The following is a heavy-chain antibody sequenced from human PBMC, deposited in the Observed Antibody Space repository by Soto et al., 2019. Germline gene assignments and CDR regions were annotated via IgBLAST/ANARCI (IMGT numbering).Heavy chain of an antibody. CDR1: GYTFTSYG. CDR2: ITANNVNT. CDR3: AIELGGYYFDLNDF. V-gene: IGHV1-18*01. Sequence: ASVKVSCKTSGYTFTSYGISWVRQAPGQGLEWMGWITANNVNTNYAQKFQGRVTMTTDTSTTTAYMELRSLRSDDTAVYYCAIELGGYYFDLNDFWGQGTLVTVSS. D-gene: IGHD3-22*01. J-gene: IGHJ4*02.